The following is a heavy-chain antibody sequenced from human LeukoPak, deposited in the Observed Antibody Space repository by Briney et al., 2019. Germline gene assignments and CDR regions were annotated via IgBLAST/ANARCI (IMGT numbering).Heavy chain of an antibody. V-gene: IGHV3-30-3*01. CDR2: ISYDGSNK. CDR1: GFTFSSYA. Sequence: GGSLRLSCAASGFTFSSYAMHWVRQAPGKGLEWVAVISYDGSNKYYADSVKGRFTISRDNSKNTLYLQMNSLRAEDTAVYYCARDLLTGYSSSWYVAYYYYYGMDVWGQGTTVTVSS. D-gene: IGHD6-13*01. J-gene: IGHJ6*02. CDR3: ARDLLTGYSSSWYVAYYYYYGMDV.